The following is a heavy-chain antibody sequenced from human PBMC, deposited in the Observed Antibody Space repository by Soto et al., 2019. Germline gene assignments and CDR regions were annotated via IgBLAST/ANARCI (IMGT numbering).Heavy chain of an antibody. Sequence: SETLPLTCAVYGESISGYIWTWIRQTPGKGLQWIGQINHSGSASYNPSHKSRVTISVHTSNSQFSLELSSVTAADTAVYYCARHRAYNWNDLSLADFDYWGQGTLVNVSS. CDR2: INHSGSA. D-gene: IGHD1-20*01. V-gene: IGHV4-34*01. CDR1: GESISGYI. CDR3: ARHRAYNWNDLSLADFDY. J-gene: IGHJ4*02.